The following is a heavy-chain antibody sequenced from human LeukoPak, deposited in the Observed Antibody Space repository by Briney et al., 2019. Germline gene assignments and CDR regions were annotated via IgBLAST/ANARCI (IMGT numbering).Heavy chain of an antibody. CDR3: XXXXXXXXRIYYYMDV. CDR2: VSGSGDTT. V-gene: IGHV3-23*01. CDR1: GXXXXXHA. J-gene: IGHJ6*03. Sequence: SGXXXXXHAXIWVRQAAGXGLXXXSVVSGSGDTTHYADSVRGRFTAFRXXXKNTLFLLLDSLRAEDTAVYYXXXXXXXXXRIYYYMDVWGKGTTVTVSS.